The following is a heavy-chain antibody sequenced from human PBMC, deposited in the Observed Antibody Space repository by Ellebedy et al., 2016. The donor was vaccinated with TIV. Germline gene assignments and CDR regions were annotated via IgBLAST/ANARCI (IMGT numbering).Heavy chain of an antibody. J-gene: IGHJ2*01. CDR2: IDPIFGLA. CDR3: ARRDGYPTYWYFDL. Sequence: ASVKVSCXAYADRFSNYALSWVRQAPGQGLEWMGGIDPIFGLANYAQNFQGRVTITADDSATTSTVYMELSSLKSEDTAMYYCARRDGYPTYWYFDLWGPGTLVTVSS. D-gene: IGHD5-24*01. CDR1: ADRFSNYA. V-gene: IGHV1-69*13.